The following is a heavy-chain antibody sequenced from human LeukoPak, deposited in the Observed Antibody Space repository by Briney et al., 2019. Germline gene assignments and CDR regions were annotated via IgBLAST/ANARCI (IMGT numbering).Heavy chain of an antibody. CDR3: ARDPQPDYGDYMYFDY. J-gene: IGHJ4*02. CDR2: ISYDGSNK. CDR1: GFTFRNYA. D-gene: IGHD4-17*01. V-gene: IGHV3-30*01. Sequence: GGSLRLSCAASGFTFRNYAMHWVRQAPGKGLEWVAVISYDGSNKYYADSVKGRFTISRDNSKNTLYLQMNSLRAEDTAVYYCARDPQPDYGDYMYFDYWGQGTLVTVSS.